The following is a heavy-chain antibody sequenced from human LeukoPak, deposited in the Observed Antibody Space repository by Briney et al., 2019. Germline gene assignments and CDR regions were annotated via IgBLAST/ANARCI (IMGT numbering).Heavy chain of an antibody. CDR3: ARFNGFGELFSYGMDV. CDR1: GGSIISYS. J-gene: IGHJ6*02. CDR2: IYYIVST. D-gene: IGHD3-10*01. V-gene: IGHV4-59*01. Sequence: SETLSLTCTVSGGSIISYSWSWIRQPPGKGLEWIGYIYYIVSTKYNPSLNTRVPIPVDTYNHVLSLKLGSVTAADRAVDYCARFNGFGELFSYGMDVWGQGTTVTVSS.